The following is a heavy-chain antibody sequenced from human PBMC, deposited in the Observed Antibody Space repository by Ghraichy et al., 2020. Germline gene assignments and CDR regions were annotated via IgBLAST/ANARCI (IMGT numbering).Heavy chain of an antibody. CDR3: AKDRYVRRSGWYYYFDY. V-gene: IGHV3-43*01. J-gene: IGHJ4*02. CDR2: ISWDGGST. D-gene: IGHD6-19*01. Sequence: GGSLRLSCAASGFTFDDYTMHWVRQAPGKGLEWVSLISWDGGSTYYADSVKGRFTISRDNSKNSLYLQMNSLRTEDTALYYCAKDRYVRRSGWYYYFDYWGQGTLVTVSS. CDR1: GFTFDDYT.